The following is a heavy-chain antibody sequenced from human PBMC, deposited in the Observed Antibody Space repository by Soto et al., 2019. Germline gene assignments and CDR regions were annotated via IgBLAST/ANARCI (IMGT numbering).Heavy chain of an antibody. D-gene: IGHD2-2*02. V-gene: IGHV4-34*01. CDR3: ASIGYCSSTSCYNFDY. CDR1: GGSFSGYY. CDR2: INHSGST. Sequence: PSETLSLTCAVYGGSFSGYYWSWIRQPPGKGLEWIGEINHSGSTNHNPSLKSRVTISVDTSKNQFSLKLSSVTAADTAVYYCASIGYCSSTSCYNFDYWGQGTLVTVSS. J-gene: IGHJ4*02.